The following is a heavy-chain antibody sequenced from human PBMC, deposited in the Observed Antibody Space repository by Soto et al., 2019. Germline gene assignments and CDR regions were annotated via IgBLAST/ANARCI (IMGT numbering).Heavy chain of an antibody. CDR3: ARDVCSSTSCYGTGAFDI. CDR1: GFTFSSYS. D-gene: IGHD2-2*01. CDR2: ISSSSSYI. V-gene: IGHV3-21*01. J-gene: IGHJ3*02. Sequence: EVQLVESGGGLVKPGGSLRLSCAASGFTFSSYSMNWVRQAPGKGLEWVSSISSSSSYIYYADSVKGRFTISRDNAKNSLYLQMNSLRAEDTAVYYCARDVCSSTSCYGTGAFDIWGQGTMVTVSS.